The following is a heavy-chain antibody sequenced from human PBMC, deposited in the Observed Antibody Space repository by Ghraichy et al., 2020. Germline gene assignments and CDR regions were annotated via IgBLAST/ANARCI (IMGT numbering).Heavy chain of an antibody. CDR3: ARSIAARRWDYYYYCMDV. D-gene: IGHD6-6*01. CDR2: FSFSGST. Sequence: SETLSLTRTVTGHLTHSKSWDRTPELQALRMKSYGDFSFSGSTNYNPSLKSRVTISVDTSKNQFSLKLSSVTAADTAVYYCARSIAARRWDYYYYCMDVWGQGTTVTAAS. V-gene: IGHV4-59*01. CDR1: GHLTHSKS. J-gene: IGHJ6*02.